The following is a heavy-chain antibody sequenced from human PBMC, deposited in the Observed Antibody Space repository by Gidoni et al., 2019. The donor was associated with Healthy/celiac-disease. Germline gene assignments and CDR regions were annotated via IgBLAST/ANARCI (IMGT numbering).Heavy chain of an antibody. CDR1: GGTFSSYA. J-gene: IGHJ3*02. CDR2: IIPIFGTA. V-gene: IGHV1-69*01. Sequence: QVQLVQSRAAVKKPGSSVTFSCKASGGTFSSYAISWVRQAPGQGLEWMGGIIPIFGTANYAQKFQGRVTITADESTSTAYMELSSLRSEDTAVYYCVLYSGSYSDAFDIWGQGTMVTVSS. D-gene: IGHD1-26*01. CDR3: VLYSGSYSDAFDI.